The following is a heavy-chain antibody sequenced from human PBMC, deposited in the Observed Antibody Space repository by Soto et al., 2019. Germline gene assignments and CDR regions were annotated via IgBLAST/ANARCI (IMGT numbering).Heavy chain of an antibody. Sequence: QVQLVQSGAEVKKPGASVKVSCKASGYTFTSYGISWVRQAPGQGLEWMGWISAYNGNTNYAQKLQGRVTMTTDTSTSTAYMELRSLRSDDTAVYYWAREQVVVLSADYYGMDVWGQGTTVTVSS. V-gene: IGHV1-18*01. CDR1: GYTFTSYG. J-gene: IGHJ6*02. CDR3: AREQVVVLSADYYGMDV. CDR2: ISAYNGNT. D-gene: IGHD2-15*01.